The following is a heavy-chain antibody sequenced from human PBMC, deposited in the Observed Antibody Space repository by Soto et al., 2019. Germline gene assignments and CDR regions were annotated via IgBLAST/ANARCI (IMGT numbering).Heavy chain of an antibody. V-gene: IGHV5-51*01. CDR2: IYPGDSDT. CDR3: ARTAAADNYYYGMDV. CDR1: GYSFTSYW. J-gene: IGHJ6*02. D-gene: IGHD6-13*01. Sequence: GESLKISCKGSGYSFTSYWIGWVRQMPGKGLEWMGIIYPGDSDTRYSPSFQGQVTISADKSISTAYLQWSSLKASDTTMYYCARTAAADNYYYGMDVWGQGTTVTVSS.